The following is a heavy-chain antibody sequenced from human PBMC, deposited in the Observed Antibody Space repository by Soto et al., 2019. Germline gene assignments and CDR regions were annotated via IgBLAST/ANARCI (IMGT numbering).Heavy chain of an antibody. V-gene: IGHV4-39*01. CDR1: GGSITTRNYY. Sequence: SETLSLTCTVSGGSITTRNYYWAWIRQSPGKGLDWIGTFHLYSATNYNPSVRSRVTISADTSKNQFSLNLGSVTAADTAVYFCARGVVVYQWTGFYYYHVMAVCGQGTTVTVSS. CDR3: ARGVVVYQWTGFYYYHVMAV. D-gene: IGHD2-8*01. J-gene: IGHJ6*02. CDR2: FHLYSAT.